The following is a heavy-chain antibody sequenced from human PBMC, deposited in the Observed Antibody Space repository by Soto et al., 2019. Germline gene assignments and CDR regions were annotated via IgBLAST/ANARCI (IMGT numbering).Heavy chain of an antibody. CDR3: ARDAGSPRHFDY. J-gene: IGHJ4*02. D-gene: IGHD2-15*01. V-gene: IGHV4-31*03. CDR1: GGSISSGGFY. CDR2: IYYSGST. Sequence: NPSETLSLTCTVSGGSISSGGFYWSWIRQHPGKGLEWIGYIYYSGSTYYNPSLKSRVTISVDTSKNQFSLKLSSVTAADTAVYYCARDAGSPRHFDYWGQGTLVTVYS.